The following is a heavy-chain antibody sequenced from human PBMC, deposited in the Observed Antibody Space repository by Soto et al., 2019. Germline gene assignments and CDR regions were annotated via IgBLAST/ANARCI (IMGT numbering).Heavy chain of an antibody. CDR2: IWNDGNGY. CDR1: GFTFNNYG. V-gene: IGHV3-33*01. J-gene: IGHJ6*02. Sequence: QVQLVESGGGVVQPGRSLRLSCAASGFTFNNYGMHWVRQATGKGLEWVAVIWNDGNGYYYANSVKGRFTISRDNSKNTLYIQMSSLRAEDTAVYYCARRQISPPTRGAASARGGMDVWGQGTTVTVSS. CDR3: ARRQISPPTRGAASARGGMDV. D-gene: IGHD6-13*01.